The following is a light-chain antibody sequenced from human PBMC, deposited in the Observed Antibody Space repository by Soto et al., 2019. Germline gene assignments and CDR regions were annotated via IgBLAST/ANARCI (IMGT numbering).Light chain of an antibody. CDR1: QSVSPY. CDR3: QQYGSSPPVT. V-gene: IGKV3-20*01. J-gene: IGKJ3*01. Sequence: EIVLTQSPGTLSLSPGERATLSCRASQSVSPYLAWYQHKPGQAPRLLLYGASSRATGIPDRFSGSGSGTDFTLTISRLEPEDFAVYFCQQYGSSPPVTFGPGTKVDIK. CDR2: GAS.